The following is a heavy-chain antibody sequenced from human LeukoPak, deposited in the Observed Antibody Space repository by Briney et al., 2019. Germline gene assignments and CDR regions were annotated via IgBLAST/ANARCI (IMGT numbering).Heavy chain of an antibody. CDR1: EFDFSSHA. J-gene: IGHJ4*02. V-gene: IGHV3-23*01. D-gene: IGHD4-17*01. Sequence: GGSLRLSCAASEFDFSSHAMTWVRQAPGRGLEWVSAISISGSKTYYADSVKGRFTIPRDNSKNTLYLQMNSLRAEDTAVYYCANEIRPNDYWGQGTQVTVSS. CDR2: ISISGSKT. CDR3: ANEIRPNDY.